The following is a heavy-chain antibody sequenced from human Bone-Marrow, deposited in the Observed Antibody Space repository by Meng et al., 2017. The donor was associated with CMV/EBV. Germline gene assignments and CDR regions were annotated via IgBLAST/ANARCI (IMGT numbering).Heavy chain of an antibody. V-gene: IGHV3-66*02. CDR3: ARDRGDYDFWSAYSYYYYDMDV. J-gene: IGHJ6*02. CDR1: GFTVSSNY. CDR2: IYSGGTT. Sequence: GGSLRLSCAASGFTVSSNYMSWVRQAPGKGLEWVSVIYSGGTTYYADSVKGRFTISRDNSKNTLYLQMNSLRAEDTAVYYCARDRGDYDFWSAYSYYYYDMDVWGQGTTVTVSS. D-gene: IGHD3-3*01.